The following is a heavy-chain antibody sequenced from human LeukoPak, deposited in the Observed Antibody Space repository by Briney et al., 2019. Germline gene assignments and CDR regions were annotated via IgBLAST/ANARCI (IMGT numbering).Heavy chain of an antibody. CDR1: GYTFNNHY. V-gene: IGHV1-46*02. Sequence: ASVKVSCKASGYTFNNHYMYWVRQAPGQGLEWMGVINPSGGSTSYAQKFQGRVTMTRDTSTRTVYMEVNSLRSEDTAVYYCARGLAAHRYFDYWGQGTLVTVTS. CDR3: ARGLAAHRYFDY. J-gene: IGHJ4*02. D-gene: IGHD6-19*01. CDR2: INPSGGST.